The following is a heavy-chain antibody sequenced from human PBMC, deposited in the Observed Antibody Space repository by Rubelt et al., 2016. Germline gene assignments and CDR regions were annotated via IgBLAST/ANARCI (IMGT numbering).Heavy chain of an antibody. CDR2: INPNNGNA. V-gene: IGHV1-18*01. J-gene: IGHJ4*02. CDR1: GYTFTSYG. CDR3: ASWYGYFDY. Sequence: QVQLVQSGAEVKKPGASVKVSCKASGYTFTSYGISWVRQAPGQGLEWMGWINPNNGNAKYSERLQGIVTMTTETSTSTAYMELRSLRSDDTAVYYCASWYGYFDYWGQGTLVTVSS. D-gene: IGHD6-13*01.